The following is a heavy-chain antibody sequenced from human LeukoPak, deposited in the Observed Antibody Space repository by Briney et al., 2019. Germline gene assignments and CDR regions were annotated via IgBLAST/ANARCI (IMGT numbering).Heavy chain of an antibody. Sequence: ASVQVSCKASGYTFTRHSMHWGRQAPGQGLEWMGMINPSGGSTSYPQKFQGRATMTRDTSTSTVHMELSRLRSEDTAVYYCERLSYYYASSGYYAGSDSWGQGTLVTVSS. CDR2: INPSGGST. D-gene: IGHD3-22*01. J-gene: IGHJ4*02. V-gene: IGHV1-46*01. CDR3: ERLSYYYASSGYYAGSDS. CDR1: GYTFTRHS.